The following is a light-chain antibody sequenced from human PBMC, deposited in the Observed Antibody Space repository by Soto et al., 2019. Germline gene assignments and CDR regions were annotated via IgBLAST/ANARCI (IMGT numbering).Light chain of an antibody. CDR3: QVWDSSTEV. V-gene: IGLV3-9*01. CDR2: RDS. J-gene: IGLJ1*01. CDR1: NIGSKN. Sequence: SYELTQPLSVSVALGQTARITCGNNNIGSKNVHWYQQKPRQAPVLVIYRDSNRPSGIPERFSGSNPGNTATLTISRAQAGDEADYYCQVWDSSTEVFGAGTKLTVL.